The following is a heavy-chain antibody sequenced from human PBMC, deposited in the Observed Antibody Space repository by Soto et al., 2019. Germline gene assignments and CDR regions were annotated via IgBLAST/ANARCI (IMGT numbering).Heavy chain of an antibody. V-gene: IGHV3-9*01. CDR1: GFTFDDYA. Sequence: PGGSLRLSCAASGFTFDDYAMHWVRQAPGKGLEWVSGISWNSGSMGYADSVKGRFTISRDNAKNSLYLQMNSLRAEDTALYYCAKDITASYSGYGRFDYWGQGTLVTVSS. CDR3: AKDITASYSGYGRFDY. CDR2: ISWNSGSM. D-gene: IGHD5-12*01. J-gene: IGHJ4*02.